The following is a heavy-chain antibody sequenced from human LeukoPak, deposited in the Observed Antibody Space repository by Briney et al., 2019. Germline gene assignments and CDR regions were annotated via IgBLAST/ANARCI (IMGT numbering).Heavy chain of an antibody. V-gene: IGHV3-23*01. CDR3: AKARIPSGNGYYSD. D-gene: IGHD3-22*01. Sequence: GGSLRLSCAGSGFTFSSYAMSWVRQAPGKGLGWVSDISGAGDRTSYADSVKGRFTISRDNSKNTLSLQMTSLRAEDTAIYYCAKARIPSGNGYYSDWGQGTLVTVSS. CDR1: GFTFSSYA. CDR2: ISGAGDRT. J-gene: IGHJ4*02.